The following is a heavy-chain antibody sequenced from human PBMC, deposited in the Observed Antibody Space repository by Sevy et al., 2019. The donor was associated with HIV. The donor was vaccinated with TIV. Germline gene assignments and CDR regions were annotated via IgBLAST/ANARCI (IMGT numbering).Heavy chain of an antibody. CDR2: IKEDGSAK. CDR1: RFTFKTYW. D-gene: IGHD2-8*02. Sequence: GGSLRLSCAASRFTFKTYWMSWVRQAPGKGLEWVGNIKEDGSAKYYADSVRGRFTISRDNAKNSLYLQMSSLRVEDTAVYYCAGDSPGSGGYSYWGQGTLVTVSS. CDR3: AGDSPGSGGYSY. V-gene: IGHV3-7*01. J-gene: IGHJ4*01.